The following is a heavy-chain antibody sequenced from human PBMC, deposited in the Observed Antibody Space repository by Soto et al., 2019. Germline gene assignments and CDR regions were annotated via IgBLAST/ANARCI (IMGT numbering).Heavy chain of an antibody. CDR3: ARARKYCSSTSCYLDP. J-gene: IGHJ5*02. CDR2: IHHSGNT. D-gene: IGHD2-2*01. V-gene: IGHV4-4*02. Sequence: SETLSLTCGVSGDSISSSNWWNWVRQPPGKGLEWIGEIHHSGNTNYNPSLKSRVTISVDKSKNQLSLNLNSVIAADTAVYYCARARKYCSSTSCYLDPWGQGTLVTVSS. CDR1: GDSISSSNW.